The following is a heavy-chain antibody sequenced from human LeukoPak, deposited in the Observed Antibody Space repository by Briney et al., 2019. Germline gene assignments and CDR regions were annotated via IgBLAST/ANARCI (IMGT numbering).Heavy chain of an antibody. CDR1: VYTFTSYS. J-gene: IGHJ4*02. CDR3: AKVSCGHYSGAN. Sequence: ASVKVSCKASVYTFTSYSSNWVRQAPGQGLEWMGWISAYNGNTKYAQNLQGRVIMTTDTSTSTAYMELRSLRSDDTAVYYCAKVSCGHYSGANWGQGTQLTVCS. CDR2: ISAYNGNT. D-gene: IGHD1-26*01. V-gene: IGHV1-18*01.